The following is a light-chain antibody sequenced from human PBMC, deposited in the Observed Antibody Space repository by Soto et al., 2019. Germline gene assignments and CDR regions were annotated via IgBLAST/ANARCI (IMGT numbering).Light chain of an antibody. CDR3: QQYAGSRT. Sequence: EMVLTRSPGTLSLSPGERATLSCRASQTVRNNYLAWYQQKPGQAPRLLIYGASSRATGIPDRFSGSGSGTDFTLTISRLEPEDFAVYYCQQYAGSRTFGQGTKV. CDR2: GAS. J-gene: IGKJ1*01. V-gene: IGKV3-20*01. CDR1: QTVRNNY.